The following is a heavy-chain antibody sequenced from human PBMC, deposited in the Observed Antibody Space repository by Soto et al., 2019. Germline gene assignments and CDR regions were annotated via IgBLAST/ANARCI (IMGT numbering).Heavy chain of an antibody. CDR2: IIPILGIA. V-gene: IGHV1-69*02. D-gene: IGHD3-10*01. Sequence: QVQLVQSGAEVKKPGSSVKVSCKASGGTFSSYTISWVRQAPGQGLEWMGRIIPILGIANYAQKFQGRVTITADKSTSTAYMELSSLRSEDTAVYYCARADGSGRFRYAFVIWGQGTMVTVSS. J-gene: IGHJ3*02. CDR1: GGTFSSYT. CDR3: ARADGSGRFRYAFVI.